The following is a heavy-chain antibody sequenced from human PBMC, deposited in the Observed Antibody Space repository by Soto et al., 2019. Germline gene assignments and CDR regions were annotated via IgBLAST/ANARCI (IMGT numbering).Heavy chain of an antibody. CDR3: AKVDPRGFRDSSILLAAFAD. J-gene: IGHJ4*02. Sequence: EVQLLESGGDLVQPGESLRLSCAASGFTFSNYAMSWVRQAPGKGLEWVSAISGGGSSTYYADSVKGRFTISSDNSKNTLYLQMNSMRSEYTAVYYCAKVDPRGFRDSSILLAAFADWGQGTLVTVYS. V-gene: IGHV3-23*01. CDR2: ISGGGSST. D-gene: IGHD6-13*01. CDR1: GFTFSNYA.